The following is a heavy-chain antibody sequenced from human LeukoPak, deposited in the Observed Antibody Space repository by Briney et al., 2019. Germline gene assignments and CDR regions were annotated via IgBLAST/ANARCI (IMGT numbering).Heavy chain of an antibody. CDR2: ISGSSSYI. J-gene: IGHJ4*02. CDR1: GFTFSSYS. V-gene: IGHV3-21*01. Sequence: GGSLRLSCAASGFTFSSYSMNWVRQAPGKGLEWVSSISGSSSYIYYADSVKGRFTISRDNAKNSLYLQMNSLRAEDTAVYYCARDPTATYYFDYWGQGTLVTVSS. D-gene: IGHD5-12*01. CDR3: ARDPTATYYFDY.